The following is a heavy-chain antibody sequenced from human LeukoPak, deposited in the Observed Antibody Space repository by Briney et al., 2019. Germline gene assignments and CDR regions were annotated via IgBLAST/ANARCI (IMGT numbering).Heavy chain of an antibody. V-gene: IGHV1-18*01. Sequence: ASVKVSCKASGYSFKNYGITWVRQAPGQGLEWMGRISAYNGNTNYAQKLQGRVTMTTDTSTSTAYMELRSLRSDDTAVYYCARVVSYYDSSGYYFGNNWFDPWGQGTLVTVSS. CDR3: ARVVSYYDSSGYYFGNNWFDP. CDR2: ISAYNGNT. J-gene: IGHJ5*02. D-gene: IGHD3-22*01. CDR1: GYSFKNYG.